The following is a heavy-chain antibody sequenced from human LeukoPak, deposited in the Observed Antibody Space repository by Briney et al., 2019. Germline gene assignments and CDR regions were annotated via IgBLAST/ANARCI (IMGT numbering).Heavy chain of an antibody. J-gene: IGHJ4*02. V-gene: IGHV3-33*01. Sequence: GGSLRLSCAASGFTFSSHGMHWVRQAPGKGLEWVAIIWYDGSDKLYADSVRGRFTISRDNSKNTLYLQMNSLRGEDTAVYYCARAPSGSYTFDYWGQGTLVTVSP. CDR2: IWYDGSDK. CDR3: ARAPSGSYTFDY. CDR1: GFTFSSHG. D-gene: IGHD1-26*01.